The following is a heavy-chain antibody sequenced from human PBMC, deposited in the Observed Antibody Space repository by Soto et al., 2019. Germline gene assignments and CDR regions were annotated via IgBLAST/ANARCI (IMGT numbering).Heavy chain of an antibody. CDR1: GYTFTSYA. CDR3: ASSLLRFLEWPLGGGDY. J-gene: IGHJ4*02. Sequence: GASVKVSCKASGYTFTSYAMHWVHQAPGQRLEWMGWINAGNGNTKYSQKFQGRVTITRDTSASTAYMELSSLRSEDTAVYYCASSLLRFLEWPLGGGDYWGQGTLVTVSS. V-gene: IGHV1-3*01. CDR2: INAGNGNT. D-gene: IGHD3-3*01.